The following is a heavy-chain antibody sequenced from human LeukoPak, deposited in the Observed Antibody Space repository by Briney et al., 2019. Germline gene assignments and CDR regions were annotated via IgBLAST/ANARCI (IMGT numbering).Heavy chain of an antibody. CDR2: ISWNSGSI. V-gene: IGHV3-9*03. CDR3: AKESSGWYPGGYYYYMDV. J-gene: IGHJ6*03. CDR1: GFTFDDYA. D-gene: IGHD6-19*01. Sequence: PGGSLRLSCAASGFTFDDYAMHWVRQAPGKGLEWVSGISWNSGSIGYADSVKGRFTISRDNAKNSLYLQMNSLRAEDMALYYCAKESSGWYPGGYYYYMDVWGKGTTVTVSS.